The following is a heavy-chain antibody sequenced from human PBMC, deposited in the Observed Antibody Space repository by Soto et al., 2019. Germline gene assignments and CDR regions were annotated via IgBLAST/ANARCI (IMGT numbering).Heavy chain of an antibody. CDR2: IYYSGST. V-gene: IGHV4-39*01. CDR3: ARHGEYYYGMDV. CDR1: GGSISSSSYY. Sequence: QLQLQESGPGLVKPSETLSLTCTVSGGSISSSSYYWGWIRQPPGKGLEWIGSIYYSGSTYYNPSLKSRVTISVDTSKNQFSLKLSSVTAADTAVYYCARHGEYYYGMDVWGQGTTVTVSS. J-gene: IGHJ6*02.